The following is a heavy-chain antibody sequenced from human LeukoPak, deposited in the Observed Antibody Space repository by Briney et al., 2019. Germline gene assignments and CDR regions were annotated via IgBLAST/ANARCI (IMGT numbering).Heavy chain of an antibody. J-gene: IGHJ6*02. CDR2: INPNSGGT. Sequence: ASVTVSCTASGYTFTGYYMHWVRQAPGQGLEWMGWINPNSGGTNYAQKFQGRVTMTRDTSISTAYMELSRLRSDDTAVYYCARVVAVAGPGMDVWGQGTTVTVSS. CDR3: ARVVAVAGPGMDV. D-gene: IGHD6-19*01. CDR1: GYTFTGYY. V-gene: IGHV1-2*02.